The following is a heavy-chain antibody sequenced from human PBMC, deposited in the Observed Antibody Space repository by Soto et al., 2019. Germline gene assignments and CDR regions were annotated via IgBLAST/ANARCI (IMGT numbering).Heavy chain of an antibody. Sequence: SETVSLTCTVSGGSISSYYWSWVRQRPGKGLEWIGYIYYSGSTNYNPSLKSRVTISVDTSKNQFSLKLSSVTAADTAVYYCASSNIAAAGFYYYGMDVWGRGTTVTVCS. CDR3: ASSNIAAAGFYYYGMDV. V-gene: IGHV4-59*01. CDR1: GGSISSYY. J-gene: IGHJ6*02. CDR2: IYYSGST. D-gene: IGHD6-13*01.